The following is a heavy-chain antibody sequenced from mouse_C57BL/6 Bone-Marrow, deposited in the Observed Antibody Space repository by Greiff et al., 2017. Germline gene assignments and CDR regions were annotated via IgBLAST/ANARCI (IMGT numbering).Heavy chain of an antibody. CDR2: FYPGSGSI. CDR1: GYTFTEYT. D-gene: IGHD1-1*01. J-gene: IGHJ3*01. CDR3: ARHEGNVYPNYYGSLWFAY. V-gene: IGHV1-62-2*01. Sequence: QVQLQQSGAELVKPGASVKLSCKASGYTFTEYTIHWVKQRSGQGLEWIGWFYPGSGSIKYNEKFKDKATLTADKSSSTVYMELSRLTSEDSAVYFCARHEGNVYPNYYGSLWFAYWGQGTLVTVSA.